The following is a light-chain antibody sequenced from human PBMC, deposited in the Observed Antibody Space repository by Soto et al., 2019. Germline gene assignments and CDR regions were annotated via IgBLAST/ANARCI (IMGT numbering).Light chain of an antibody. CDR1: SSNIGRDY. CDR2: TNN. Sequence: QPVLTQPPSASGTPGQRVTISCSGSSSNIGRDYVYWFQQVPGTAPKLLIYTNNQRPSGVPDRFSGSKSGTSASLAISGLRSEDEADYCCAAWDDSLSTWVFGGGTKVTVL. CDR3: AAWDDSLSTWV. J-gene: IGLJ3*02. V-gene: IGLV1-47*02.